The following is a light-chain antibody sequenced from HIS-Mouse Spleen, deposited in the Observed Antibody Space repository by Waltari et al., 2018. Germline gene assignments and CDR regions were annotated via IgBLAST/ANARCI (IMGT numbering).Light chain of an antibody. CDR3: SSYTSSSTWV. V-gene: IGLV2-14*03. CDR2: DVS. CDR1: SSDVGGYNY. Sequence: QSALTQPASVSGSPGQSITISCTGTSSDVGGYNYGSWYQQHPGKAPKLMIYDVSNRPSGVSNRFSGSKSGNTASLTISGLQAEDEADYYCSSYTSSSTWVFGGGTKLTVL. J-gene: IGLJ3*02.